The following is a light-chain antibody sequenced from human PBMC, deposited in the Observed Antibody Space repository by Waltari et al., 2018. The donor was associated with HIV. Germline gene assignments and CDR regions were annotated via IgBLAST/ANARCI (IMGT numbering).Light chain of an antibody. CDR2: SAS. V-gene: IGKV1-9*01. J-gene: IGKJ1*01. Sequence: DIQLTQSPSFVSASIGDRVTVTCRASQGISSSLAWYQQKPGKAPKLLIYSASTLHSGVPSRFSGSGSGTEFTLTISGLQAEDFATYFCQQLNNYPRTFGQGTKVEVK. CDR1: QGISSS. CDR3: QQLNNYPRT.